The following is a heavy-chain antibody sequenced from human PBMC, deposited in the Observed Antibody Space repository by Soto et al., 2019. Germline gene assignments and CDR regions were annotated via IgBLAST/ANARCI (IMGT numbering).Heavy chain of an antibody. D-gene: IGHD3-9*01. CDR2: INNKTGGT. Sequence: QVQLVQSGAEVKKPGASVKVSCKASGYLFTGYYIQWVRQAPGQGLEWMGWINNKTGGTKYAQKFKGRVTMTRATSINTDYMEVSRLRSDDTAVYYCATDKVAFDMWGQGTMVTVSS. CDR1: GYLFTGYY. J-gene: IGHJ3*02. V-gene: IGHV1-2*02. CDR3: ATDKVAFDM.